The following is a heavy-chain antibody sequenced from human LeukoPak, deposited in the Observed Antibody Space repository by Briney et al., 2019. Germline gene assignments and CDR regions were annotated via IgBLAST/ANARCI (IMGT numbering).Heavy chain of an antibody. V-gene: IGHV1-18*01. CDR2: ISAYNGNT. D-gene: IGHD3-3*01. CDR3: ARGIFGVVTYYYYYMDV. Sequence: ASVKVSCKASGYTFINYGISWVRQAPGQGLEWMGWISAYNGNTNYAQKLQGRVTMTRDTSKTTAYMELRSLRSDDTAVYYCARGIFGVVTYYYYYMDVWGKGTTVTVSS. CDR1: GYTFINYG. J-gene: IGHJ6*03.